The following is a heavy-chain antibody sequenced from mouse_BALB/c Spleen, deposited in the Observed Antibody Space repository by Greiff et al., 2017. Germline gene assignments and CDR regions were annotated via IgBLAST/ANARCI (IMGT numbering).Heavy chain of an antibody. Sequence: LQQPGSELVRPGASVKLSCKASGYTFTSYWMHWVKQRHGQGLEWIGNIYPGSGSTNYDEKFKSKGTLTVDTSSSTAYMHLSSLTSEDSAVYYCTRVSYYGGGFDYWGQGTTLTVSA. CDR3: TRVSYYGGGFDY. J-gene: IGHJ2*01. D-gene: IGHD1-1*01. CDR2: IYPGSGST. V-gene: IGHV1S22*01. CDR1: GYTFTSYW.